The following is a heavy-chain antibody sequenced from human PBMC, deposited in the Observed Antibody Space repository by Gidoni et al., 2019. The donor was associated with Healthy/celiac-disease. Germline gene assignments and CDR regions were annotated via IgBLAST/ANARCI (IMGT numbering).Heavy chain of an antibody. CDR1: GFTFSDYY. J-gene: IGHJ3*02. CDR3: ARVQLGARDAFDI. Sequence: QVQLVESGGGLVKPGGSLRLSCAASGFTFSDYYMSWIRQAPGKGLEWVSYISSSSSYTNYADSVKGRFTISRDNAKNSLYLQMNSLRAEDTAVYYCARVQLGARDAFDIWGQGTMVTVSS. D-gene: IGHD2-2*01. CDR2: ISSSSSYT. V-gene: IGHV3-11*05.